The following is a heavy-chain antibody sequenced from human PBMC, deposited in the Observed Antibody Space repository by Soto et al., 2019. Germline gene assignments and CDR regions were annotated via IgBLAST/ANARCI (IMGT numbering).Heavy chain of an antibody. V-gene: IGHV1-58*01. CDR3: TRDLYYGDPYDY. J-gene: IGHJ4*02. D-gene: IGHD4-17*01. Sequence: GASVKVSCKTSGFTFSTSAVHWVRQARGHRLQWIGWIDVGSGNANYAQMLQERVTISRGMSTSIAYLQMNSLKTEDTAVYYCTRDLYYGDPYDYWGQGTLVTVSS. CDR2: IDVGSGNA. CDR1: GFTFSTSA.